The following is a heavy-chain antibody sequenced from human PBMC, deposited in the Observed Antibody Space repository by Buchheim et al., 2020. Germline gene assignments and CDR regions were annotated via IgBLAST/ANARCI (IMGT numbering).Heavy chain of an antibody. CDR2: ISYDGSNK. CDR1: GFTFSSYG. Sequence: QVQLVESGGGVVQPGRSLRLSCAASGFTFSSYGMHWVRQAPGKGLEWVAVISYDGSNKYYADSVKGRFTISRDNSKHTLSLQMNSLRAEDTAVYYCAKIAAAGPVDYWGQGTL. D-gene: IGHD6-13*01. V-gene: IGHV3-30*18. CDR3: AKIAAAGPVDY. J-gene: IGHJ4*02.